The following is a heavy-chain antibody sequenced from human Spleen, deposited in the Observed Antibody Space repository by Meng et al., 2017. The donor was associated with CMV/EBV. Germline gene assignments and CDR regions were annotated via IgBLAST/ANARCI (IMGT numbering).Heavy chain of an antibody. CDR1: GGSFSDYY. D-gene: IGHD2-2*02. Sequence: SETLSLTCAVYGGSFSDYYWSWIRQPPGKGLEWIGEINHSGSTNYNPSLKSRVTISVDTSKNQFSLKLSSVTAADTAVYYCARGLGYCSSTSCYTSGTYFDYWGQGTLVTVSS. CDR3: ARGLGYCSSTSCYTSGTYFDY. CDR2: INHSGST. J-gene: IGHJ4*02. V-gene: IGHV4-34*01.